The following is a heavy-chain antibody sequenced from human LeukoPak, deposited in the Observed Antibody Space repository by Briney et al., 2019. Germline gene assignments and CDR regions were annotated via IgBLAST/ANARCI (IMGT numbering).Heavy chain of an antibody. Sequence: ASVKVSCKASRDTFTGYYMHWLRQAPGQGLEWMGWINPNSGGTNFAQKFQGRVTMTRDRSISTAYLQWSSLKASDTAMYYCARHRLGGGYGDSVNFDYWGQGTLVTVSS. CDR1: RDTFTGYY. D-gene: IGHD4-17*01. J-gene: IGHJ4*02. CDR2: INPNSGGT. CDR3: ARHRLGGGYGDSVNFDY. V-gene: IGHV1-2*02.